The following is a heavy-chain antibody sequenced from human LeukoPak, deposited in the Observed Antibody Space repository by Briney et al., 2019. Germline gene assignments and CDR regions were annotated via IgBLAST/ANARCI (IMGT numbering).Heavy chain of an antibody. CDR1: GFTFSSYA. J-gene: IGHJ6*02. D-gene: IGHD6-13*01. CDR2: ISYDGSNK. Sequence: GGSLRLSCAASGFTFSSYAMHWVRQAPGKGLEWVAVISYDGSNKYYADSVKGRFTISRDNSKNTLYLQMNSLRAEDTAVYYCAKDLGPLGIAAAGLRYGMDVWGQGTTVTVSS. V-gene: IGHV3-30*04. CDR3: AKDLGPLGIAAAGLRYGMDV.